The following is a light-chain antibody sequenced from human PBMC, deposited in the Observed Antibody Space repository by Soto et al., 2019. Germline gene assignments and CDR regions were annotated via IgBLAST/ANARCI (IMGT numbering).Light chain of an antibody. CDR2: GAS. J-gene: IGKJ4*01. CDR1: QSVSNSY. V-gene: IGKV3-20*01. Sequence: EIVLTQSPGTLSLSPGERATLSCRASQSVSNSYLAWYQQKPGQAPRLLIYGASSRATGIPDRFSGSGSVTDFTLTISRLEPEDFAVYYCQQYGSSLPVTFGGGTKVEIK. CDR3: QQYGSSLPVT.